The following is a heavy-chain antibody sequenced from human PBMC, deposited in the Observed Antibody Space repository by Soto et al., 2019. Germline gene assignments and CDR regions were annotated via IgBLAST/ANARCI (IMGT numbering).Heavy chain of an antibody. V-gene: IGHV1-69*13. J-gene: IGHJ4*02. D-gene: IGHD3-22*01. Sequence: SVKVSCKASGGFFCSNAISWVGQVPGQGIEWMGGIIPVFETTNYAQQFHHRVTITADERTVTAYMHLRSLKSEDTALDYCSWGSSGYVWCSEFWGQGTLVTVSS. CDR1: GGFFCSNA. CDR2: IIPVFETT. CDR3: SWGSSGYVWCSEF.